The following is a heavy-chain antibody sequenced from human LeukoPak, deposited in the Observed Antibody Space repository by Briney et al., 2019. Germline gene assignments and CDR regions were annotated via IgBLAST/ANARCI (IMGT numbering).Heavy chain of an antibody. V-gene: IGHV3-23*01. CDR1: GFTFSSYA. CDR3: AKRDSGSYYSYFDH. CDR2: ISGSGGST. J-gene: IGHJ4*02. D-gene: IGHD1-26*01. Sequence: PGGSLRLSCAASGFTFSSYAMSWVRQAPGKGLEWVSAISGSGGSTYYADSVKGRFTISRDNSKNTLYLQMNILRAEDTAVYYCAKRDSGSYYSYFDHWGQGTLVTVSS.